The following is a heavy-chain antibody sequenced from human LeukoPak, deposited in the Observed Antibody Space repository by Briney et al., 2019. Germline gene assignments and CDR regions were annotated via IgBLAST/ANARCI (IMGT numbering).Heavy chain of an antibody. Sequence: GGSLRLSCVVSGFNFSNYWMRWVRQAPGKGLEWVANIKEDGSEKDYVDSVKGRFTISRDNAKMSLFLQMNSLRAEDTAEYYCAGVGNYRYYSMDVWGKGTTVTVSS. J-gene: IGHJ6*03. D-gene: IGHD3-3*01. V-gene: IGHV3-7*01. CDR3: AGVGNYRYYSMDV. CDR1: GFNFSNYW. CDR2: IKEDGSEK.